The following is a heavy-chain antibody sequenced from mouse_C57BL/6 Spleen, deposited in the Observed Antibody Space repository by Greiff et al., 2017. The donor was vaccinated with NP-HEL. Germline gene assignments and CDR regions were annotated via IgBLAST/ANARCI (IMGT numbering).Heavy chain of an antibody. CDR1: GFTLSNYW. V-gene: IGHV6-3*01. CDR2: IRLKADNYAT. J-gene: IGHJ3*01. Sequence: EVQLVESGGGLVQPGGSMKLSCDASGFTLSNYWMNWVRQSPEKGLEWVAQIRLKADNYATHYAESVKGRFTISSDDSKSSVYLQMNNLRPQHTRIYYCTEGEAYVYAWFAHWGNRTLVTLPA. D-gene: IGHD2-2*01. CDR3: TEGEAYVYAWFAH.